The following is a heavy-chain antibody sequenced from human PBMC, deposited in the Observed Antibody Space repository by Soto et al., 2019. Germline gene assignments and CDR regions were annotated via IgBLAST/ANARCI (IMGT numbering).Heavy chain of an antibody. CDR1: AGAVSRGGYA. D-gene: IGHD2-21*02. CDR2: TYQSGRT. V-gene: IGHV4-30-2*01. Sequence: TVTCAFSAGAVSRGGYALALIWQPPGKGLEWVGYTYQSGRTYYNPSLKSRFTIAADRSKNQFSLNLASVTAADTAVYYCARSYSGGDAYFDYWGQGTVVTVSS. CDR3: ARSYSGGDAYFDY. J-gene: IGHJ4*02.